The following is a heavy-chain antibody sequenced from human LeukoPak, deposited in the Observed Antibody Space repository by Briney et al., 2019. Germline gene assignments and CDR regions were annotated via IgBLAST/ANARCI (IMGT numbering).Heavy chain of an antibody. CDR1: GFTFSSYG. CDR3: ARGAYSSSWSNFDY. CDR2: ISYDGSNK. Sequence: GRSLRLSCAASGFTFSSYGMHWVRQAPGKGLEWVAVISYDGSNKYYADSVKGRFTISRDNSKNTLYLQMNSLRAEDTAVYYCARGAYSSSWSNFDYWGQGTLVTVSS. J-gene: IGHJ4*02. D-gene: IGHD6-13*01. V-gene: IGHV3-30*03.